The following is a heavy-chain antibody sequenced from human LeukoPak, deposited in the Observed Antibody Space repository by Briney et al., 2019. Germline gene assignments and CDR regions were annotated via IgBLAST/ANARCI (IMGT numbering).Heavy chain of an antibody. CDR1: GGSFSGYY. CDR3: ARGGIRIWFGESLAWFDP. V-gene: IGHV4-34*01. J-gene: IGHJ5*02. D-gene: IGHD3-10*01. CDR2: INHSGST. Sequence: SETLSPTCAVYGGSFSGYYWSWIRQPPGKGLEWIGEINHSGSTNYNPSLKSRVTISVDTSKNQFSLKLSSVTAADTAVYYCARGGIRIWFGESLAWFDPWGQGTLVTVSS.